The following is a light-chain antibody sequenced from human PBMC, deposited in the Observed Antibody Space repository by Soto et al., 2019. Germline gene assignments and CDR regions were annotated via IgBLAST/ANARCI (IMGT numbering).Light chain of an antibody. V-gene: IGKV3-20*01. CDR1: QSVSSSN. Sequence: EIVLTQSPGTLSLSPGERATLSCRASQSVSSSNLAWYQQKPGQAPRLLMYGASGRATSIPDRFSGSGSGTDFTLTISRLEPEDSAVYYCHQYDRSPRTFGQGTKVEIK. J-gene: IGKJ1*01. CDR2: GAS. CDR3: HQYDRSPRT.